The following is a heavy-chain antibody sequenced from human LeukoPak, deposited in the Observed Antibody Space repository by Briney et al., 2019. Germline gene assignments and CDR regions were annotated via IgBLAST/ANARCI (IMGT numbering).Heavy chain of an antibody. CDR2: MYYSGST. V-gene: IGHV4-61*08. CDR3: ARAGAVPGHYDFWSGYYYGMDV. D-gene: IGHD3-3*01. Sequence: SETLSLTCTVSGGSIISGGSYWSWIRQHPGKGLEWIGHMYYSGSTYYNPSLKSRVTISVDTSKNQFSLKLSSVTAADTAVYYCARAGAVPGHYDFWSGYYYGMDVWGQGTTVTVSS. J-gene: IGHJ6*02. CDR1: GGSIISGGSY.